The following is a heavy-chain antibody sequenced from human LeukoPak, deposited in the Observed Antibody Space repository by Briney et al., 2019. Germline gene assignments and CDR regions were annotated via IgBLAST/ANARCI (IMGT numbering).Heavy chain of an antibody. Sequence: PSETLSLTCTVSGGSISSGSYYWSWLRQPAGKGLEWIGRIYTSGSTNYNPSLKSRVTISVDTSKNQFSLKLSSVTAADTAVYYCARECKPPTSRYCSSTSCYCAFDIWGQGTMVTVSS. V-gene: IGHV4-61*02. CDR3: ARECKPPTSRYCSSTSCYCAFDI. CDR1: GGSISSGSYY. CDR2: IYTSGST. D-gene: IGHD2-2*01. J-gene: IGHJ3*02.